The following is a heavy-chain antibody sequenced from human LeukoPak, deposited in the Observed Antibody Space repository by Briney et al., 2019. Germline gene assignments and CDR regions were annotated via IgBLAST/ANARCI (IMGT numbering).Heavy chain of an antibody. J-gene: IGHJ4*02. CDR2: IYYRGTT. Sequence: PSQTLSLTCTVSGGSISSGDYYWSWIRQHPGKXPEWMGYIYYRGTTYYNPSLRSRIIMSVDTSKNQFSLKVSSVTAADTAVYYCARMTGYYLDSWGQGTVVTVSS. CDR1: GGSISSGDYY. D-gene: IGHD3-9*01. V-gene: IGHV4-31*03. CDR3: ARMTGYYLDS.